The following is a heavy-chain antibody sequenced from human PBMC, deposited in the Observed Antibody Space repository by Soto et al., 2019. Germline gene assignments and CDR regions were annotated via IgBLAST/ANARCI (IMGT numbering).Heavy chain of an antibody. Sequence: SETLSLTCAVYGGSFSGYYWSWIRQPPGKGLEWIGEINHSGSTNYNPSLKSRVTISVDTSKNQFSLKLSSVTAADTAVYYCAGGTRYCTNGVCYGAFDPWGQGTLVTVSS. CDR2: INHSGST. J-gene: IGHJ5*02. CDR1: GGSFSGYY. D-gene: IGHD2-8*01. CDR3: AGGTRYCTNGVCYGAFDP. V-gene: IGHV4-34*01.